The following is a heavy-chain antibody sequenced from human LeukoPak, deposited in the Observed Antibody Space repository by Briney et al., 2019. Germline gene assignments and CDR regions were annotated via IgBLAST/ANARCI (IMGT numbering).Heavy chain of an antibody. J-gene: IGHJ4*02. V-gene: IGHV1-8*01. CDR1: GYTFTSFD. CDR2: MNPNSGNS. CDR3: VRVRGNCGDDRYSFDS. Sequence: GASVKVSCKASGYTFTSFDFSWVRQATGQGLEWMGWMNPNSGNSGYEQRFQGRVTLTRNTAISTAYMELSGLRSDDTAVYYCVRVRGNCGDDRYSFDSWGQGTLVTVSS. D-gene: IGHD2-21*02.